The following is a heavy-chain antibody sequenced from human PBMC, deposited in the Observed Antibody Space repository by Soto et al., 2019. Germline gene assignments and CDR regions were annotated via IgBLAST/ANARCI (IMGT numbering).Heavy chain of an antibody. D-gene: IGHD6-6*01. V-gene: IGHV1-18*04. J-gene: IGHJ5*02. CDR1: GYTFTSYG. CDR3: ASSSSIAALSWFDP. CDR2: ISAYNGNT. Sequence: QVQLVQSGAEVKKPGASVQVSCKASGYTFTSYGISWVRQAPGQGREWMGWISAYNGNTNYAQKLQGRVTMTTDTATSTAYMELRSLRSDDTAVYYCASSSSIAALSWFDPWGQGTLVPVSS.